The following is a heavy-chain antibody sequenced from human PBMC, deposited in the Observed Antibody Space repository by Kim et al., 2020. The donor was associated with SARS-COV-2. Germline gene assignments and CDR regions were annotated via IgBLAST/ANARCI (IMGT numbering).Heavy chain of an antibody. V-gene: IGHV3-11*05. CDR3: ARGVGRLFDY. J-gene: IGHJ4*01. Sequence: NDTDTVKGRFTVSRDNAKKSLNLQLNSLRAEDTTVYYCARGVGRLFDYWGQGILVTVTS. D-gene: IGHD1-26*01.